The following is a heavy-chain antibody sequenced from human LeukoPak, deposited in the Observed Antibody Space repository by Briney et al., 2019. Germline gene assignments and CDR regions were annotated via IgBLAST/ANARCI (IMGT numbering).Heavy chain of an antibody. CDR1: GFTFSSYS. J-gene: IGHJ3*02. Sequence: GGSPRLSCAASGFTFSSYSINWVRQAPGKGLEWVSCVSSTSSFIYYADSVKGRFTISRDNSKNTLYLQMNSLRAEDTAVYYCARAQGEWLLNDAFDIWGQGTMVTVSS. V-gene: IGHV3-21*01. D-gene: IGHD3-3*01. CDR2: VSSTSSFI. CDR3: ARAQGEWLLNDAFDI.